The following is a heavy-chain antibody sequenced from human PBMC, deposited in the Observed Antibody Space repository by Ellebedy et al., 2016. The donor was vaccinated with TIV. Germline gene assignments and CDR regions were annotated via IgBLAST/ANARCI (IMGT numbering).Heavy chain of an antibody. J-gene: IGHJ4*02. CDR1: GYSFTTYW. CDR2: IYPDDSDT. CDR3: ARLAVGNCSSTSCHTRNFDY. D-gene: IGHD2-2*02. V-gene: IGHV5-51*01. Sequence: PGGSLRLSCKGSGYSFTTYWIGWVRQMPGKGLEWMGIIYPDDSDTRYSPSFQGQVTISADKSISTAYLQWSSLKASDTAMYYCARLAVGNCSSTSCHTRNFDYWGQGTLVTVSS.